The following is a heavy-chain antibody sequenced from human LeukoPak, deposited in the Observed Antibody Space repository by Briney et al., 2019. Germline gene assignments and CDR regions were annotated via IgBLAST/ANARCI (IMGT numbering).Heavy chain of an antibody. CDR2: IYYSGST. Sequence: PSQTLSLTCTVSGGSISSGGYYWSWIRQYPGRGLEWIGYIYYSGSTYYNPSLKRRVTISVDTSKNQFSLKLSSVTAADTAVYYCARGSGDYSIWGQGTLVTVSS. CDR3: ARGSGDYSI. D-gene: IGHD4-17*01. J-gene: IGHJ4*02. V-gene: IGHV4-31*03. CDR1: GGSISSGGYY.